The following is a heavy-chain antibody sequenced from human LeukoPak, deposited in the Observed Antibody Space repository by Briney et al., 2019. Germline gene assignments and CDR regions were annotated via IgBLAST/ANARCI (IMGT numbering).Heavy chain of an antibody. CDR2: TYYRSKWYN. CDR3: ARAPCSHGSCYPLYFFDY. Sequence: SQTLSLTCAISGDSVSSNTAAWNWIRQSPSRGLEWLGRTYYRSKWYNDYAVSVQSRITVNPDTSKNQFSLHLNSVTPEDTAVYYCARAPCSHGSCYPLYFFDYWGQGTLVTVSS. D-gene: IGHD2-15*01. CDR1: GDSVSSNTAA. J-gene: IGHJ4*02. V-gene: IGHV6-1*01.